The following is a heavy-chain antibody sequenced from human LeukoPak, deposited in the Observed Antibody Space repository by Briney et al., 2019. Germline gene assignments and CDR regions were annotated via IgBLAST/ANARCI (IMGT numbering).Heavy chain of an antibody. D-gene: IGHD6-19*01. J-gene: IGHJ6*02. Sequence: QPGRSLRLSCAASGFTFSSYAMHWVRQAPGKGLEWVAVISYDGSNKYYADSVKGRFTISRDNSKNTLYLQMNSLRAEDTAVYYCARDRWVEREGSGWSQSYYGMDVWGQGTTVTVSS. V-gene: IGHV3-30-3*01. CDR3: ARDRWVEREGSGWSQSYYGMDV. CDR1: GFTFSSYA. CDR2: ISYDGSNK.